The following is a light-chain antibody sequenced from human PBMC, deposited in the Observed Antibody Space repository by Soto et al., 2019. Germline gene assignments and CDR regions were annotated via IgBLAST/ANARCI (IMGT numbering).Light chain of an antibody. Sequence: EVVLTQSPGTLSLSPGERATLSCRASQSVSNYLAWYQQKPGQAPRLLFYNTSSRATGIPDRFIGRGSGTDFTLTISRLEPEDFAVYYCHQYGYSPQTFGQGTKVEIK. CDR2: NTS. V-gene: IGKV3-20*01. J-gene: IGKJ1*01. CDR3: HQYGYSPQT. CDR1: QSVSNY.